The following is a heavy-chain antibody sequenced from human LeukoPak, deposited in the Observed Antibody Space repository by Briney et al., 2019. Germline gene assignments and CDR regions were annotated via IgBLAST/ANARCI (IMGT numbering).Heavy chain of an antibody. J-gene: IGHJ3*02. CDR3: ARDDGGNLNDAFDI. Sequence: PGGSLRLSCAASGFTFSKHGMNWVRQAPGKGLEWVSSITGNVAYIYYADSVRGRFTISRDNAKNSLYLQMNSLRVEDTAVYYCARDDGGNLNDAFDIWGQGTMVTVSS. D-gene: IGHD4-23*01. CDR1: GFTFSKHG. CDR2: ITGNVAYI. V-gene: IGHV3-21*01.